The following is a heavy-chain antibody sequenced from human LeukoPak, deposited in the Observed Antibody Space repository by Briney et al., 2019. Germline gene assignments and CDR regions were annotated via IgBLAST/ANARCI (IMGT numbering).Heavy chain of an antibody. CDR3: ARGGTYSFDY. CDR1: GXTFSNYW. V-gene: IGHV3-74*01. CDR2: VHSDGRST. J-gene: IGHJ4*02. D-gene: IGHD1-26*01. Sequence: PGGSLRLSCAASGXTFSNYWMHWVRQAPGKGLVWVSRVHSDGRSTTYADSVKGRFTISRDNAKNTLYLQMNSLRVEDTAVYYCARGGTYSFDYWGQGTLVTVSS.